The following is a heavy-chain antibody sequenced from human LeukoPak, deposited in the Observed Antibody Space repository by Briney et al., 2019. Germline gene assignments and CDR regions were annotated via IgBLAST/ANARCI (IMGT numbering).Heavy chain of an antibody. J-gene: IGHJ4*02. D-gene: IGHD6-19*01. V-gene: IGHV4-59*08. Sequence: PSETLSLTCTVSGGSITGYYWSWIRQPPGKGLEWIGYIYHNGGTNYNPSLQSRLTIPVDTSKNQFSLKLSSVTAADTAVYYCARHLRAVAGGRYFDYWGQGTQVTVPS. CDR3: ARHLRAVAGGRYFDY. CDR1: GGSITGYY. CDR2: IYHNGGT.